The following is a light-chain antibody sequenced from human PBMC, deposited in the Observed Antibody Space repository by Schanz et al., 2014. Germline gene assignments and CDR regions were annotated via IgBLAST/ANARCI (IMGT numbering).Light chain of an antibody. CDR1: QSVTSDF. J-gene: IGKJ4*01. V-gene: IGKV3-20*01. CDR2: DAS. CDR3: QQYGSSPLT. Sequence: IVLTQSPGILSLSPGERAALSCRASQSVTSDFLAWYQQKPGQAPRLLIFDASTRAAGIPDRFSGSGSVTDFTLTISRVDPEDFAVYFCQQYGSSPLTFGGGTKVEIK.